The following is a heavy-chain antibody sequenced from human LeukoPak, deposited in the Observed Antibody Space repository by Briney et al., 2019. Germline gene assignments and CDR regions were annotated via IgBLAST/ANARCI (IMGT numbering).Heavy chain of an antibody. D-gene: IGHD5-12*01. CDR3: ARAYYSGYDSFIFDY. J-gene: IGHJ4*02. CDR1: GYTFTSYD. V-gene: IGHV1-8*03. CDR2: MNPNSGNT. Sequence: ASVKVSCKASGYTFTSYDINWVRQDTGQGLEWMGWMNPNSGNTGYAQKFQGRVTITRNTSISTAYMELSSLRSEDTAVYYCARAYYSGYDSFIFDYWGQGTLVTVSS.